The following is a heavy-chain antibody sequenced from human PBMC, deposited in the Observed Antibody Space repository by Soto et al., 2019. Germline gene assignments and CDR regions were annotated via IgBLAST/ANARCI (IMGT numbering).Heavy chain of an antibody. CDR3: ARASGSGSYPNWFDP. J-gene: IGHJ5*02. D-gene: IGHD3-10*01. V-gene: IGHV1-69*02. CDR1: GGTFSSYT. Sequence: QVQLVQSGAEVKKPGSSVKVSCKASGGTFSSYTISWVRQAPGQGLEWMGRIIPILGIANYAQKFQGRVTITADKSTSTAYMELSSLRSEDTAVYYCARASGSGSYPNWFDPWGQGTLVTVPS. CDR2: IIPILGIA.